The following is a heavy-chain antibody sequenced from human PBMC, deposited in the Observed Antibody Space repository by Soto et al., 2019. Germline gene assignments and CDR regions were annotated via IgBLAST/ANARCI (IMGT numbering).Heavy chain of an antibody. Sequence: QVQLVQSGAELKKPGSSVKGSCEASGGSFTSYSFTWVRQAPGQGLEWMGRIIPIQGKANYALKFQDRVMMTADRSKRTVYMELTSMRPEEPAVYFCANSLIFVDNVYMAVWGKGTTVTVSS. CDR3: ANSLIFVDNVYMAV. V-gene: IGHV1-69*02. J-gene: IGHJ6*03. D-gene: IGHD3-3*01. CDR1: GGSFTSYS. CDR2: IIPIQGKA.